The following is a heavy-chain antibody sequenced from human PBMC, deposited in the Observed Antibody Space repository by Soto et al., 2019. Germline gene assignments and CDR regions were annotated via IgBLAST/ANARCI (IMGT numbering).Heavy chain of an antibody. V-gene: IGHV1-18*01. Sequence: QVQLVQSGAEVKKPGASVKVSCKASGYTFTSYGISWVRQAPGQGLEWMGWISVYNDNTNYAQHLQGRVTMTTDTSTSTAYMELRSLRSDDTAVYYCARVYCTGGTCRSLAYWGQGTLVTVSS. CDR2: ISVYNDNT. CDR3: ARVYCTGGTCRSLAY. D-gene: IGHD2-15*01. J-gene: IGHJ4*02. CDR1: GYTFTSYG.